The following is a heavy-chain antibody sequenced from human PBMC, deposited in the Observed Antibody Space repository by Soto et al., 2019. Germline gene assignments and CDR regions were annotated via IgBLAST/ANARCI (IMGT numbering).Heavy chain of an antibody. D-gene: IGHD3-10*01. Sequence: ASVKVSCKASGYNFTTYYMHWVRQAPGQGPERMGIINPSNGKTNYAQKFQGRVTMTRDTSTSTVYMELSRLRAEDTAMYHCATTLYGSGTYYSSYPPLFWGQGTLVTVSS. J-gene: IGHJ4*02. CDR2: INPSNGKT. CDR3: ATTLYGSGTYYSSYPPLF. CDR1: GYNFTTYY. V-gene: IGHV1-46*01.